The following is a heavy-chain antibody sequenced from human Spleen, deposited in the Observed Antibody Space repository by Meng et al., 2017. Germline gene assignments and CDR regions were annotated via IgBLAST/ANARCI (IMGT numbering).Heavy chain of an antibody. Sequence: WGAGRLNPSETPPLQCVLSGGSFSDYYWGWIRQPPGKGLEWIGEINHSGSPNYNPSLESRATISVDTSQNNLSLKLSSVTAADSAVYYCARGPTTMAHDFDYWGQGTLVTVSS. CDR2: INHSGSP. D-gene: IGHD4-11*01. J-gene: IGHJ4*02. V-gene: IGHV4-34*01. CDR3: ARGPTTMAHDFDY. CDR1: GGSFSDYY.